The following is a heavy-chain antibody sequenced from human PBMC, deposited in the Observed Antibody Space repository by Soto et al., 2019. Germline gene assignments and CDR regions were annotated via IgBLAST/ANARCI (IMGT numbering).Heavy chain of an antibody. CDR1: GGSISSSHYY. V-gene: IGHV4-39*01. CDR3: ARVAVAGTSYNWFDP. J-gene: IGHJ5*02. CDR2: INYSGST. D-gene: IGHD6-19*01. Sequence: PSETLSLTCTVSGGSISSSHYYWGWIRPPPGKGLEWIGNINYSGSTYYKPSLKSRVTISVDTSKTQFSLQLNSVTAADTAVYYCARVAVAGTSYNWFDPWGQGTLVTVSS.